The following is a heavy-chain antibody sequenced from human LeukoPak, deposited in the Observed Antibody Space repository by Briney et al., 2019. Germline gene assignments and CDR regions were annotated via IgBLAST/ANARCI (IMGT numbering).Heavy chain of an antibody. CDR2: INPNSGGT. CDR3: ARDQGSSVYFDY. V-gene: IGHV1-2*02. Sequence: AASVKVSCKASGYTFTGYYMHWVRQAPGQGLEWMGWINPNSGGTNYAQKFQGRVTMTRDTSISTAYMELSRLRSDDTAVYYCARDQGSSVYFDYWGQGTLVTVSS. J-gene: IGHJ4*02. CDR1: GYTFTGYY. D-gene: IGHD1-26*01.